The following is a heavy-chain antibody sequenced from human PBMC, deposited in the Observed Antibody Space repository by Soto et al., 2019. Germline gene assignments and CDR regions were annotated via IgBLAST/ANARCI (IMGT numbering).Heavy chain of an antibody. J-gene: IGHJ5*02. D-gene: IGHD3-10*01. V-gene: IGHV1-69*02. CDR1: GGTFSSYT. CDR2: IIPILGIA. Sequence: GASVKVSCKASGGTFSSYTISWVRQAPGQGLEWMGRIIPILGIANYAQKFQGRVTITADKSTSTAYMELSSLRSEDTAVYYCARVRAVLLWFGERRENWFDPWGQGTLVTVSS. CDR3: ARVRAVLLWFGERRENWFDP.